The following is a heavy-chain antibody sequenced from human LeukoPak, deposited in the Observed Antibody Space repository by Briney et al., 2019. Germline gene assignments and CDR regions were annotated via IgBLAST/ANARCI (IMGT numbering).Heavy chain of an antibody. CDR2: INPNSGGR. Sequence: ASVKVSRKAAGYAFTDYYIHWVRQAPGQRLEWMGWINPNSGGRNYAQRFQGRLTMTRDTSISTAYMELSRLRSDDTAVYYCAREYGYGRSNAFDIWGQGTVVTVSS. V-gene: IGHV1-2*02. CDR3: AREYGYGRSNAFDI. CDR1: GYAFTDYY. D-gene: IGHD5-18*01. J-gene: IGHJ3*02.